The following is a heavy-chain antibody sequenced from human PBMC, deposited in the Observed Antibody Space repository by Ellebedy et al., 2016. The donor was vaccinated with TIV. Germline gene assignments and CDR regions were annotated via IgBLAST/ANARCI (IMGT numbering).Heavy chain of an antibody. Sequence: GGSLRLXXAASGFTFSGSAVHWVRQASGKGLEWVGRIRSRTSSYATAYAASVKGRFTISRDDSKNTAYLQMNSLKTEDTAVYYCARLFGDSGYNIDSWGQGTLVTVSS. CDR1: GFTFSGSA. CDR2: IRSRTSSYAT. CDR3: ARLFGDSGYNIDS. V-gene: IGHV3-73*01. D-gene: IGHD4-17*01. J-gene: IGHJ4*02.